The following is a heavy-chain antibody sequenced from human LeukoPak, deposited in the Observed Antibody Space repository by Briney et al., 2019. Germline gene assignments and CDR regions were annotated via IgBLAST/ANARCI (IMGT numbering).Heavy chain of an antibody. V-gene: IGHV4-39*07. CDR2: IYYSGST. CDR3: PRDGCSSTSCYKNWFDP. J-gene: IGHJ5*02. CDR1: GGSISSSSYY. Sequence: PSETLSLTCTVSGGSISSSSYYWGWIRQPPGKGLEWIGSIYYSGSTYYNPSLKSRVTISVDTSKNQFSLKLSSVTAADTAVYYCPRDGCSSTSCYKNWFDPWGQGTLVTVSS. D-gene: IGHD2-2*02.